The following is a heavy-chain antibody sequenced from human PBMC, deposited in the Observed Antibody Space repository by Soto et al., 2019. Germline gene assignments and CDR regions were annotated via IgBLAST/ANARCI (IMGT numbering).Heavy chain of an antibody. CDR3: ARIPRYSFPTSDDLDS. Sequence: SVKVSCKASGGTFYTYTFSWVRQAPGQGLEWMGSITPIYPTTNYAEKFQGRLPVTADGSTNTAYMELNSLTSDDTAVYYCARIPRYSFPTSDDLDSWGQGTLVTVSS. V-gene: IGHV1-69*13. CDR2: ITPIYPTT. D-gene: IGHD5-18*01. CDR1: GGTFYTYT. J-gene: IGHJ4*02.